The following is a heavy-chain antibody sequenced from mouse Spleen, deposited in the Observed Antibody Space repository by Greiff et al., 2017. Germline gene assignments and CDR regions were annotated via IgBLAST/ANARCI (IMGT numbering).Heavy chain of an antibody. J-gene: IGHJ3*01. CDR2: INSNGGST. V-gene: IGHV5-6-2*01. D-gene: IGHD2-12*01. CDR1: GFTFSSYY. CDR3: ARSYCYDGTALFAY. Sequence: EVKLVESGGGLVKLGGSLKLSCAASGFTFSSYYMSWVRQTPEKRLELVAAINSNGGSTYYPDTVKGRFTISRDNAKNTLYLQMSSLKSEDTALYYCARSYCYDGTALFAYWGPGALVTVSA.